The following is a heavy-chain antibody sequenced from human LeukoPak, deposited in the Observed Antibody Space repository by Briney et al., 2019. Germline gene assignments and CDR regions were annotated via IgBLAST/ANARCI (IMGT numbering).Heavy chain of an antibody. CDR3: ARLPLTERRHFEY. CDR2: IKEDGSQK. V-gene: IGHV3-7*05. Sequence: GGSLRLSCAASGFTFNKYWMSWVRQAPGKGQEWVANIKEDGSQKYYLASAKGRFTISRANAKNSLYLQMNSLRAEDTAVYYCARLPLTERRHFEYWGQGTLVTVSS. J-gene: IGHJ4*02. CDR1: GFTFNKYW. D-gene: IGHD5-24*01.